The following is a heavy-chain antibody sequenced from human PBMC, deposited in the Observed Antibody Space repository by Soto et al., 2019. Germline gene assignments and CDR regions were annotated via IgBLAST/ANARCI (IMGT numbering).Heavy chain of an antibody. J-gene: IGHJ5*02. CDR1: GFSLTTYEMG. CDR3: VHTSGWTHTT. V-gene: IGHV2-5*01. Sequence: QITLKESGPTLVKPTQTLTLNCTVSGFSLTTYEMGVAWIRQPPGKALEWLALLYWNDDNRYSPSLKTRLTLNNDTSKNQVILTMTDMEPVDTATYYCVHTSGWTHTTWGQGTLVTVSS. CDR2: LYWNDDN. D-gene: IGHD1-1*01.